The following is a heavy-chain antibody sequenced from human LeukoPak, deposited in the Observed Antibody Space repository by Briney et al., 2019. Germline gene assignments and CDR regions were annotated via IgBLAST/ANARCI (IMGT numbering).Heavy chain of an antibody. CDR3: ARVGPMVRGVIITGKAFDI. J-gene: IGHJ3*02. Sequence: ASVKVSCKTSGGTFSSYAINWVREAPGQALEWIGGIIPIFGTANYAQKFQGRVTITADKSTSTAYMELSSLRSEDTAVYYCARVGPMVRGVIITGKAFDIWGQGTMVPVSS. CDR2: IIPIFGTA. CDR1: GGTFSSYA. V-gene: IGHV1-69*06. D-gene: IGHD3-10*01.